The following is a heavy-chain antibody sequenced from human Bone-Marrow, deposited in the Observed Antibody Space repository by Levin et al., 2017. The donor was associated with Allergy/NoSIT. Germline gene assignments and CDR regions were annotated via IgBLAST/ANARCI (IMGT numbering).Heavy chain of an antibody. CDR2: IIPIFGTA. CDR1: GGTFSSYA. CDR3: ARAPGIAAAGTHYYYDSGMDV. J-gene: IGHJ6*02. V-gene: IGHV1-69*01. D-gene: IGHD6-13*01. Sequence: KISCKASGGTFSSYAISWVRQAPGQGLEWMGGIIPIFGTANYAQKFQGRVTITADESTSTAYMELSSLRSESTAVYYCARAPGIAAAGTHYYYDSGMDVWGQGTTVTVSS.